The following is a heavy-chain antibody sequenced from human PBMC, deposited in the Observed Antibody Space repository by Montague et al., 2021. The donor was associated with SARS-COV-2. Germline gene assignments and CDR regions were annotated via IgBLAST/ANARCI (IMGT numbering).Heavy chain of an antibody. D-gene: IGHD6-13*01. J-gene: IGHJ3*02. CDR1: GGSISRYS. CDR3: ARVGRGSSWYEVAFDI. V-gene: IGHV4-59*01. CDR2: IYNSGST. Sequence: SETLSLTCTVSGGSISRYSWTWIRQPPGKGLEWIGYIYNSGSTNYNPSLTSRVTISVDTSKSQFSLKLSSAAAADTAVYYCARVGRGSSWYEVAFDIWGQGTMVTVSS.